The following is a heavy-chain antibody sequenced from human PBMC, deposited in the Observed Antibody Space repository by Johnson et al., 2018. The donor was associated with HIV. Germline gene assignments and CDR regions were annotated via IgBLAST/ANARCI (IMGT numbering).Heavy chain of an antibody. CDR1: GISVSGYY. J-gene: IGHJ3*02. CDR3: ASEYSYGSHDAFDI. Sequence: QEQLVESGGGVVQPGGSLRLSCAASGISVSGYYMSWVRQAPGKGLEWVAVISYDGSNKYYADSVKGRFTISRDNSKNTLYLQMNSLRAEDTAVYYCASEYSYGSHDAFDIWGQGTMVTVSS. D-gene: IGHD5-18*01. V-gene: IGHV3-30-3*01. CDR2: ISYDGSNK.